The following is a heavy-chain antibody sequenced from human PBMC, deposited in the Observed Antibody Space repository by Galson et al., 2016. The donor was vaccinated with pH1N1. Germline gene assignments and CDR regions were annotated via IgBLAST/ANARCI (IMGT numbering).Heavy chain of an antibody. CDR1: GFTFSSCG. V-gene: IGHV3-30*12. CDR3: ARDEGGYRDSFPDVFDI. Sequence: CAASGFTFSSCGIYWVRQAPGKGLEWVGNIFYNGNDKYYADSVTCRFTISRDSSMTTVHLQMISVTVEDTAVYFCARDEGGYRDSFPDVFDIWGQGTMVTVSS. D-gene: IGHD4-17*01. J-gene: IGHJ3*02. CDR2: IFYNGNDK.